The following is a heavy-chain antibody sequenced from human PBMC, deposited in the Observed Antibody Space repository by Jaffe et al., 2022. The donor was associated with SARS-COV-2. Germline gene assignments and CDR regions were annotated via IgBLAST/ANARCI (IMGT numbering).Heavy chain of an antibody. CDR3: ARGPHGGYNGSHYFDY. Sequence: QVQLQQWGAGLLKPSETLSLTCAVYGGSFSGYYWSWIRQPPGKGLEWIGEINHSGSTNYNPSLKSRVTISVDTSKNQFSLKLSSVTAADTAVYYCARGPHGGYNGSHYFDYWGQGTLVTVSS. J-gene: IGHJ4*02. V-gene: IGHV4-34*01. CDR2: INHSGST. D-gene: IGHD4-17*01. CDR1: GGSFSGYY.